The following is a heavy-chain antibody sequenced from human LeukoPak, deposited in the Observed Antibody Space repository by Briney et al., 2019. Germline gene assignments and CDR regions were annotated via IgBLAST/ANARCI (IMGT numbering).Heavy chain of an antibody. V-gene: IGHV1-69*13. D-gene: IGHD2-2*02. J-gene: IGHJ6*02. Sequence: SVKVSCKASGGTFSSYAISWVRQAPGQGLEWMGGIIPIFGTANYAQKFQGRVTITADESTSTAYMELSSLRSEDTAVYYCARDIPVVPAAINYYYYGMDVWGQGTTVTVSS. CDR2: IIPIFGTA. CDR3: ARDIPVVPAAINYYYYGMDV. CDR1: GGTFSSYA.